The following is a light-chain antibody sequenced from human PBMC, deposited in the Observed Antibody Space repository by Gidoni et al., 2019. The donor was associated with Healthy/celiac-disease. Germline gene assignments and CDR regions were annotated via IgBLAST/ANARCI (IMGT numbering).Light chain of an antibody. CDR1: QSISSY. J-gene: IGKJ2*01. CDR2: AAS. V-gene: IGKV1-39*01. Sequence: DIQMTQPPSSLSASVGDRVTITCRASQSISSYLNWYQQKPGKAPKLLIYAASSLQSGVPSRFSGSGSGTDFTRTISSLQPEDFATYYCQQSYSTPYTFGQGTKLEIK. CDR3: QQSYSTPYT.